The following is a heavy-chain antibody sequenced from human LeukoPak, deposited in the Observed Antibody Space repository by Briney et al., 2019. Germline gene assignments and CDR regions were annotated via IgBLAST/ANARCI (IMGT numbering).Heavy chain of an antibody. V-gene: IGHV3-7*01. J-gene: IGHJ4*02. CDR2: IKQDGSER. D-gene: IGHD6-13*01. CDR3: ARDHVAPGLIFDS. CDR1: GFTFSSYW. Sequence: GGSLRLSCAASGFTFSSYWMSWVRQTPGKGLEWVASIKQDGSERKYVDSVKGRFTVSRDNAENSLSLQMSSLRGEDTGLYYCARDHVAPGLIFDSWGQGTQVTVSA.